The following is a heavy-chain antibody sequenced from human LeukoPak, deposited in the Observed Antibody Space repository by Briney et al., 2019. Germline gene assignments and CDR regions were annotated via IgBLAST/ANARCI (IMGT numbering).Heavy chain of an antibody. CDR3: ARSYASRSSNWFDP. J-gene: IGHJ5*02. D-gene: IGHD3-16*01. CDR1: GYTFIDYY. CDR2: INPDSGGT. V-gene: IGHV1-2*02. Sequence: GASVKVSCKAPGYTFIDYYIHSVRQAPGQGLEWMGWINPDSGGTDYAQRFQGRVTMTRDTSISTAYMELSRLTSDDAALYYCARSYASRSSNWFDPWGLGALVTVSS.